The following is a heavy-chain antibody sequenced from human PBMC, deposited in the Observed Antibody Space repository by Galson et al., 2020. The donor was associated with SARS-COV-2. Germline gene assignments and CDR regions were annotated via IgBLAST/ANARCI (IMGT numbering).Heavy chain of an antibody. CDR3: AREETGTTARGNLYYFDY. V-gene: IGHV4-39*07. CDR2: IYYSGST. CDR1: GGSISSSSYY. D-gene: IGHD1-7*01. J-gene: IGHJ4*02. Sequence: SETLSLTCTVSGGSISSSSYYWGWIRQPPGKGLEWIGIIYYSGSTYYNPSLTSRVTISVDTSKNQFSLKLSSVTAADTAVYYCAREETGTTARGNLYYFDYWGQGTLVTVSS.